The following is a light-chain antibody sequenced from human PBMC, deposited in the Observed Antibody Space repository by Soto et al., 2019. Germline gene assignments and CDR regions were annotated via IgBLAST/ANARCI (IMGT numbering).Light chain of an antibody. CDR3: QSYDSSLSGSEV. CDR2: GNG. V-gene: IGLV1-40*01. J-gene: IGLJ7*01. CDR1: SSSIGAGYE. Sequence: QSVLTQPPSVSGAPGQRVTISCSGTSSSIGAGYEVHWYHQLPGTAPKLVVSGNGNRPSGVPDRLSASKSGTSASLAITGLQAEDEADYYCQSYDSSLSGSEVFGGGTQLTVL.